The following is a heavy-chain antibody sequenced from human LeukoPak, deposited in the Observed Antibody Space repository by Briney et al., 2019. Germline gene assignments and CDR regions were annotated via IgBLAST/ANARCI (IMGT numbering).Heavy chain of an antibody. V-gene: IGHV3-30*02. CDR3: AKEGYYDSSGYGDYFDY. J-gene: IGHJ4*02. CDR2: IWYGGSNK. D-gene: IGHD3-22*01. Sequence: GGSLRLSCAASGFTFSSYGMHWVRQAPGKGLEWVAVIWYGGSNKYYADSVKGRFTISRDNSKNTLYLQMNTLRAEDTAVYYCAKEGYYDSSGYGDYFDYWGQGTLVTVSS. CDR1: GFTFSSYG.